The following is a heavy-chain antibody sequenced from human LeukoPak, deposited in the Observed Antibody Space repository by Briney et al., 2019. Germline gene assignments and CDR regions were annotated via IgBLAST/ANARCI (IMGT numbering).Heavy chain of an antibody. CDR3: ARETCSSTSCSTDY. D-gene: IGHD2-2*01. V-gene: IGHV3-23*01. J-gene: IGHJ4*02. CDR1: GFTFSNYN. Sequence: GGSLRLYCAASGFTFSNYNMNWVRQAPGKGLEWVSAISGGGGSAYYADSVKGRFTISRDNSKNTLYLQMNSLRAEDTAVYYCARETCSSTSCSTDYWGQGTLVTVSS. CDR2: ISGGGGSA.